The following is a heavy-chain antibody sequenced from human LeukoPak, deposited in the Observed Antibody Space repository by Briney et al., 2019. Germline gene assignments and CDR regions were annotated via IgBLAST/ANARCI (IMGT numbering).Heavy chain of an antibody. D-gene: IGHD6-13*01. CDR1: GYTFTSYD. CDR3: ARVNPGYSSSWSQYYYYYYMDV. CDR2: MNPNSGNT. J-gene: IGHJ6*03. V-gene: IGHV1-8*01. Sequence: ASVMVSCKASGYTFTSYDINWVRQATGQGLEWMGWMNPNSGNTGYAQKFQGRVTMTRNTPISTAYMELSSLRSEDTAVYYCARVNPGYSSSWSQYYYYYYMDVWGKGTTVTVSS.